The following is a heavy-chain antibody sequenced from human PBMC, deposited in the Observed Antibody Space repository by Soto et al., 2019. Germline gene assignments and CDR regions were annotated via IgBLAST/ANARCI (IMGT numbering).Heavy chain of an antibody. CDR1: GGTFSSYA. Sequence: ASVKVSCKASGGTFSSYAISWVRQAPGQGLEWMGGIIPIFGTANYAQKFQGRVTITADKSTSTAYMELSSLRSEDTAVYYCARGDVVVPAAIPRGWWFDPWGQGTLVTVSS. CDR3: ARGDVVVPAAIPRGWWFDP. V-gene: IGHV1-69*06. D-gene: IGHD2-2*02. J-gene: IGHJ5*02. CDR2: IIPIFGTA.